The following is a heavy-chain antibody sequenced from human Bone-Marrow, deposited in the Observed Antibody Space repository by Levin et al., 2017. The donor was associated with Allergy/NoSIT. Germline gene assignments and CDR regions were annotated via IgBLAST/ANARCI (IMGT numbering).Heavy chain of an antibody. CDR3: TRDIMTTFYFDY. CDR2: INQDGSEK. J-gene: IGHJ4*02. Sequence: LSLTCAASGFTFTTTWMSWVRQAPGKGLEWVANINQDGSEKHYVDSVKGRFTVSRDNAKNSLYLQMNSLRAEDTAVYYCTRDIMTTFYFDYWGLGTLVTVSS. V-gene: IGHV3-7*04. CDR1: GFTFTTTW. D-gene: IGHD1-1*01.